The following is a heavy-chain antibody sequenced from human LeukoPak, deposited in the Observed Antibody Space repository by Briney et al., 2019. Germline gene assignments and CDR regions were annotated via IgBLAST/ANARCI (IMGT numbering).Heavy chain of an antibody. CDR1: GFTFSSYS. D-gene: IGHD2-2*01. J-gene: IGHJ6*02. Sequence: GGSLRLSCAASGFTFSSYSMNWVRQAPGKGREWVSSIIISSSYIYYADSVKGRFTVSRDNPKNSLYLQMNSPRAEETAVYYCARGDDVVVPAFYYYYMDVWGQGTTVTVSS. CDR3: ARGDDVVVPAFYYYYMDV. CDR2: IIISSSYI. V-gene: IGHV3-21*01.